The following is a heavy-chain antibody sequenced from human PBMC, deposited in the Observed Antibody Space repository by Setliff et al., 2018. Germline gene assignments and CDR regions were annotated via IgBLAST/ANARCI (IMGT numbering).Heavy chain of an antibody. CDR1: SASITNINYY. CDR3: ARLPNYVWGSPVDY. CDR2: IFYSGRT. D-gene: IGHD3-16*01. J-gene: IGHJ4*02. Sequence: SETLSLTCTVSSASITNINYYWGLIRQPPGKGLEWIGSIFYSGRTFYNPSLKSRVTISVDTSKNQFSLTLSSVTAADTAVYYCARLPNYVWGSPVDYWGQGTLVTAPQ. V-gene: IGHV4-39*01.